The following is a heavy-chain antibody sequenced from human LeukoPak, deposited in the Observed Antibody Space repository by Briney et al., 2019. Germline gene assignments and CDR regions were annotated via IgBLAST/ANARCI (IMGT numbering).Heavy chain of an antibody. Sequence: GASLKISCKGSGSSFATYWIGWVRQMPGKGLEWMGVIYPGDSDTRYSPSFQGQVTISADKSISTAYVQWISLKASDSAMYYCARRAAEWELLDLWGQGALVTVSS. CDR2: IYPGDSDT. V-gene: IGHV5-51*01. CDR1: GSSFATYW. J-gene: IGHJ5*02. D-gene: IGHD1-26*01. CDR3: ARRAAEWELLDL.